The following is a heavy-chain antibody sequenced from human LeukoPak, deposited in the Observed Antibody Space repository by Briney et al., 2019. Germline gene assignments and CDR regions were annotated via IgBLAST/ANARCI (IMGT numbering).Heavy chain of an antibody. CDR3: ARGVTSGRLDY. J-gene: IGHJ4*02. V-gene: IGHV3-30-3*01. CDR2: ISYDGSNK. CDR1: GFTFSSYA. D-gene: IGHD1-26*01. Sequence: GGSLRLSCAASGFTFSSYAMHWVRQAPGKGLEWVAVISYDGSNKYYADSVKGRFTISRDNSKNTLYLQMNSLRAEDTAVYYCARGVTSGRLDYWGQGTLVTVSS.